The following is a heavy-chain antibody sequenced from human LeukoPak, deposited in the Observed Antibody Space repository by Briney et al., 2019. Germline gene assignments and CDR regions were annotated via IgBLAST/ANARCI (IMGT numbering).Heavy chain of an antibody. CDR1: GYTFTSYG. V-gene: IGHV1-18*01. D-gene: IGHD3-10*01. J-gene: IGHJ6*02. Sequence: ASVKVSCKASGYTFTSYGISWVRQAPGQGLEWVGWISAYNGNTNYAQKLQGRVTMTTDTSTSTAYRELRSLRSDDTAVYYCARRSKAYYGMDVWGQGTTVTVSS. CDR3: ARRSKAYYGMDV. CDR2: ISAYNGNT.